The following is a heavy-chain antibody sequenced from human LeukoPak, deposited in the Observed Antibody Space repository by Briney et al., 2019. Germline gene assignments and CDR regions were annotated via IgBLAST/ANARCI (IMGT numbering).Heavy chain of an antibody. J-gene: IGHJ4*02. CDR2: IYSGDNT. V-gene: IGHV3-53*01. CDR3: ARESSGSYFVY. CDR1: GFTVSGNY. D-gene: IGHD3-10*01. Sequence: GGSLRLSCAASGFTVSGNYMSWVRQAPGKGLEWVSVIYSGDNTYYADSVKGRFTISRDNSKNTLYLQMSSLRAEDTAVYYCARESSGSYFVYWGQGTLVTVSS.